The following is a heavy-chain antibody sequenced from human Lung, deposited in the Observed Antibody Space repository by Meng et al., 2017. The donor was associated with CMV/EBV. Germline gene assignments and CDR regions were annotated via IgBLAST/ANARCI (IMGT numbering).Heavy chain of an antibody. D-gene: IGHD3-10*01. CDR2: IDPKSGDT. V-gene: IGHV1-2*02. Sequence: ASVKVSCKASGYTFIGYYVHWVRQAPGQGLEWMGWIDPKSGDTISAQKFQGRVTMTRDTSITTAYMELSSLRSDDTAVYFCAREQAGDYGSGQDALDIWGQGTMVTVSS. CDR3: AREQAGDYGSGQDALDI. CDR1: GYTFIGYY. J-gene: IGHJ3*02.